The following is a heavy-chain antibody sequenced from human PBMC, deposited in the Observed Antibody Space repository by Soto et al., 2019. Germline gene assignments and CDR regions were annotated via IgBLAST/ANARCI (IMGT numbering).Heavy chain of an antibody. CDR2: TYYRSQWHY. J-gene: IGHJ4*02. V-gene: IGHV6-1*01. CDR1: GDSVSSNSAF. D-gene: IGHD3-9*01. Sequence: SQTLSLTCAISGDSVSSNSAFWNWIRQSPSRGLEWLGRTYYRSQWHYEYAVFVQSRISIDPDTSKNQFSLQLNSVTPEDTAVYYCVRLVGNSWLDHWGQGTLVTVSS. CDR3: VRLVGNSWLDH.